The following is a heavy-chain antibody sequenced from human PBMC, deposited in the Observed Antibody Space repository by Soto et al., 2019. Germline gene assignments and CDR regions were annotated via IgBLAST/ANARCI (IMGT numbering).Heavy chain of an antibody. J-gene: IGHJ4*02. D-gene: IGHD4-17*01. Sequence: SETLSLTCTVSGDSISSYSWSWIRQSPGKGLEWIGYIYNDGNTNYNPSFKSRVTLSVDMSTNQFSLKLTSVTAADTAVYYCARLRISTVSTTYYFDYWGQGALVTVSS. CDR1: GDSISSYS. CDR3: ARLRISTVSTTYYFDY. CDR2: IYNDGNT. V-gene: IGHV4-59*01.